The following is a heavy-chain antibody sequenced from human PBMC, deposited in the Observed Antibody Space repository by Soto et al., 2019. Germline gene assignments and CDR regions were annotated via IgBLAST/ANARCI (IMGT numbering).Heavy chain of an antibody. CDR2: INPSGGGA. J-gene: IGHJ4*02. D-gene: IGHD2-2*01. CDR1: GYSFISHY. CDR3: ARDYLSSKLSLSYFDF. V-gene: IGHV1-46*01. Sequence: QVQLVQSGAEVTRPGASVKVSCKASGYSFISHYIHWVRQAPGQGLEWMGFINPSGGGATLAQKFQGRVTMTRDTSTSTVYMELTILRSEDAAVYYCARDYLSSKLSLSYFDFWGQGTLVTVSS.